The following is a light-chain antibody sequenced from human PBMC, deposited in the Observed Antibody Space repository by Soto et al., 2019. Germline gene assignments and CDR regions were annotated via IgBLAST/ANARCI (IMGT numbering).Light chain of an antibody. CDR2: EVS. CDR1: SSDVGGDNY. Sequence: QCLLTQAASVSVSPGEWITICCTGTSSDVGGDNYVAWYQQHPGKAPKLIIYEVSYRPSGVSNRFSGSKSDNTASLTISGLQAEEEADYYCSSDRSTNYWVFGGGTKVTVL. J-gene: IGLJ3*02. V-gene: IGLV2-14*01. CDR3: SSDRSTNYWV.